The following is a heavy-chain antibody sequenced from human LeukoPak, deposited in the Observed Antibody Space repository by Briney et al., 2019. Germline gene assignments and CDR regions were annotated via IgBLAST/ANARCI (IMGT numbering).Heavy chain of an antibody. CDR3: ARDMNNRGAFDI. CDR1: GFTFSSYG. J-gene: IGHJ3*02. Sequence: GGSLRLSCAASGFTFSSYGIHWVRQAPGKGLEWVAVISYDGTNKYYADSVKGRITISRDNSGNTLYLQMSSLRAEDTAVYYCARDMNNRGAFDIWGQGTMVTVSS. D-gene: IGHD1/OR15-1a*01. CDR2: ISYDGTNK. V-gene: IGHV3-30*03.